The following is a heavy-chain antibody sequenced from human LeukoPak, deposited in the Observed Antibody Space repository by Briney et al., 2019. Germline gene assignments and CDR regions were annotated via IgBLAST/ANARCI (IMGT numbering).Heavy chain of an antibody. D-gene: IGHD1-7*01. Sequence: GESLKISCQGSGYSFTTYWIGWVRQLPGKGLEWMGIIYPGDSDARYSPSFQGRVTISADKSISTAYLQWSTLKASDTAMYYCATLTLGTIGEYLFDYWGQGTLVTVSS. V-gene: IGHV5-51*01. J-gene: IGHJ4*02. CDR1: GYSFTTYW. CDR2: IYPGDSDA. CDR3: ATLTLGTIGEYLFDY.